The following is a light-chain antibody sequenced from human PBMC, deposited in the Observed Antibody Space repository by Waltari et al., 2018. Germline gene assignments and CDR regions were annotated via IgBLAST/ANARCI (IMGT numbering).Light chain of an antibody. J-gene: IGKJ1*01. Sequence: DIQMTQSPSSLSASVGDRVTITCRASQSISSSLNWSQQKPGKAPKLLIYAASSLQSGVPSRFSDSGSGTDFTLTISSLQPEDFATYYCQQSYSTPWTFGQGTKVEIK. CDR3: QQSYSTPWT. V-gene: IGKV1-39*01. CDR1: QSISSS. CDR2: AAS.